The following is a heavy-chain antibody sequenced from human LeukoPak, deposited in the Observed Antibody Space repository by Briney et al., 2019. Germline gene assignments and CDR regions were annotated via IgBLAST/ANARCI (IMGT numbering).Heavy chain of an antibody. CDR3: ARGLYDSSGYNYFDY. CDR2: ILYDGSNK. V-gene: IGHV3-33*01. Sequence: GGSLRLSCAASGFTFSSYGMHWVRQAPGKGLEWVAVILYDGSNKYYADSVKGRFTISRDNSKNTLYLQMNSLRAEDTAVYYCARGLYDSSGYNYFDYWGQGTLVTVSS. D-gene: IGHD3-22*01. J-gene: IGHJ4*02. CDR1: GFTFSSYG.